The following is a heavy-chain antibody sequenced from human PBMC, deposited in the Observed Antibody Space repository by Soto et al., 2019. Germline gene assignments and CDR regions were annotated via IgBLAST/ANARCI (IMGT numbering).Heavy chain of an antibody. CDR1: GGSINSTNW. Sequence: QVQLQESGPGLVKPSGTLSLTCAVSGGSINSTNWWSWVRQPPGKGLEWIGEIYHSGSTNYNPSHTSRVTKSVDKSKNQFSLKLSSVPAADTAVCYCARVWTTVTNWFDPWGQGTLVTVSS. V-gene: IGHV4-4*02. D-gene: IGHD4-17*01. J-gene: IGHJ5*02. CDR2: IYHSGST. CDR3: ARVWTTVTNWFDP.